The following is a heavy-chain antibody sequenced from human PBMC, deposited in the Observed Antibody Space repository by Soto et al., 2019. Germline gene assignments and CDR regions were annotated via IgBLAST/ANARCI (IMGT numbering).Heavy chain of an antibody. J-gene: IGHJ6*02. Sequence: GGSLRLSCAASGFTFSSYGMHWVRQAPGKGLEWVALIWYDGSKKYYAESVKGRFTISRDSSKNTLYLEMDSLRAEDTAVYYCARTVPMLYNGMDVWGQGTTVTVSS. CDR2: IWYDGSKK. D-gene: IGHD2-2*02. V-gene: IGHV3-33*01. CDR1: GFTFSSYG. CDR3: ARTVPMLYNGMDV.